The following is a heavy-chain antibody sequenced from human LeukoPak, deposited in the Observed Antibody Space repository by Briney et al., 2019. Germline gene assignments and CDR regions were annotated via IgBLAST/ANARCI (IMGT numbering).Heavy chain of an antibody. Sequence: GGSLRLSCAASGFTFCSHAMSWVRQAPGKGLEWVSLFCGSSDVIEYADSVRGRFTISRDNSKNTVSLQLNNLRAEDTALYYCAKGQSASSTFDCWGQGTLVTVSS. CDR1: GFTFCSHA. J-gene: IGHJ4*02. V-gene: IGHV3-23*01. CDR2: FCGSSDVI. CDR3: AKGQSASSTFDC.